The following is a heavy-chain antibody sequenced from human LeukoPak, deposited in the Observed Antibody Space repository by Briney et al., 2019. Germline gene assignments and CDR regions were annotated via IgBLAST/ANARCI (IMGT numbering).Heavy chain of an antibody. CDR3: ARGASTGRDYYYYYMDV. V-gene: IGHV1-69*05. CDR2: IIPIFGTA. Sequence: GASVKVSCKASGYTFSSYAISWVRQAPGQGLEWMGGIIPIFGTANYAQKFQGRVTITTDESTSTAYMELSSLRSEDTAVYYCARGASTGRDYYYYYMDVWGKGTTVTVSS. CDR1: GYTFSSYA. J-gene: IGHJ6*03.